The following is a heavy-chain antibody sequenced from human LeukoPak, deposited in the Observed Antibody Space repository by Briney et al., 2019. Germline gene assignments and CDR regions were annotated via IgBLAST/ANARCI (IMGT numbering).Heavy chain of an antibody. CDR3: ARDRGPQRAVAALGY. CDR2: ISYDGSNK. D-gene: IGHD6-19*01. V-gene: IGHV3-30-3*01. J-gene: IGHJ4*02. Sequence: GGSLRLSCAASGFTFSSYAMSWVRQAPGKGLEWVAVISYDGSNKYYADSVKGRFTISRDNSKNTLYLQMNSLRAEDTAVYYCARDRGPQRAVAALGYWGQGTLVTVSS. CDR1: GFTFSSYA.